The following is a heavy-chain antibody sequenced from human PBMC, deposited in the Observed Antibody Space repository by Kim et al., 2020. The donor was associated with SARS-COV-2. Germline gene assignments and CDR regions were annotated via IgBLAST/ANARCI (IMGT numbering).Heavy chain of an antibody. J-gene: IGHJ5*02. D-gene: IGHD2-21*02. V-gene: IGHV4-31*02. CDR3: ARDAVGGNSRWFDP. Sequence: NTSPKTRVTISVNTSKNQFSLQLTSGTAADTAVYYCARDAVGGNSRWFDPWGQGTLVTVSS.